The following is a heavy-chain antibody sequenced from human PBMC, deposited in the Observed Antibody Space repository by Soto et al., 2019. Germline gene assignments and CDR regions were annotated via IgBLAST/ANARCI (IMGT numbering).Heavy chain of an antibody. CDR2: IYTSGST. Sequence: SETLSLTCTVSGGSISRCYWSWIRQPAGKGLEWIGRIYTSGSTNYNPSLKSRVTMSVDTSKNQFSLKLSSVTAADTAVYYCARAPLEWLRQEYYYYGMDVWGQGTTVTVS. CDR1: GGSISRCY. D-gene: IGHD5-12*01. J-gene: IGHJ6*02. V-gene: IGHV4-4*07. CDR3: ARAPLEWLRQEYYYYGMDV.